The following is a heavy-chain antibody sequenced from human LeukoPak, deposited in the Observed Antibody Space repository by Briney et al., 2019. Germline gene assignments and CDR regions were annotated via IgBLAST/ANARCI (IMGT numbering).Heavy chain of an antibody. CDR2: INHSGST. CDR1: GGSFSGYY. V-gene: IGHV4-34*01. Sequence: SETLSLTCAVYGGSFSGYYWSWIRQPPGKGLEWIGEINHSGSTNYNPSLKSRVTISVDTSKNQFSLKLSSVTAADTAVYYCARSRTPTDFDYWGQRTLVTVSS. J-gene: IGHJ4*02. CDR3: ARSRTPTDFDY.